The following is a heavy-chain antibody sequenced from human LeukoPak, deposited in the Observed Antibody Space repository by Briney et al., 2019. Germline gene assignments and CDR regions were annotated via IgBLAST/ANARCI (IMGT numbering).Heavy chain of an antibody. Sequence: SETLSLTCAVYGGSFSGYYWSWIRQPPGKGLEWIGEINHSGSTNYNPSLKSRVTISVDTSKNQFSLKLSSVTAADTAVYYCARDRCSGGSCYPPPNWFDPWGQGTLVTVSS. J-gene: IGHJ5*02. CDR2: INHSGST. CDR3: ARDRCSGGSCYPPPNWFDP. CDR1: GGSFSGYY. V-gene: IGHV4-34*01. D-gene: IGHD2-15*01.